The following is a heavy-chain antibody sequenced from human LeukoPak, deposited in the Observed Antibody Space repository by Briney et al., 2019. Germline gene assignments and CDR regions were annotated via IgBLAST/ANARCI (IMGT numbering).Heavy chain of an antibody. V-gene: IGHV3-7*03. Sequence: GGSLRLSCAASGFTFSSYWMSWVRQAPGKGLEWVANIKQDGSEKYYVDSVKGRFTISRDNSKNTLYLQMNSLRAEDTAVYYCAKDSSGSSWFNFDYWGQGTLVTVSS. CDR3: AKDSSGSSWFNFDY. J-gene: IGHJ4*02. CDR2: IKQDGSEK. D-gene: IGHD6-13*01. CDR1: GFTFSSYW.